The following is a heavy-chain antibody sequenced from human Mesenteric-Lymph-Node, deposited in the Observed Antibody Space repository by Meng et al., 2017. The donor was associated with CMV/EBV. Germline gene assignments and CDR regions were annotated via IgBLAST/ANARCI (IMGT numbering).Heavy chain of an antibody. D-gene: IGHD3-22*01. CDR2: ISYDGSDK. V-gene: IGHV3-30-3*01. Sequence: GGSLRLSCAASGFTFSSYAMTWVRQAPGKGLEWVAIISYDGSDKYYADSVKGRFTISRDNSKNTLYLQMHSLRGEDTAVYYCAKAARTYYYDDSTFHYYFDFWGQGTLVTVSS. J-gene: IGHJ4*02. CDR1: GFTFSSYA. CDR3: AKAARTYYYDDSTFHYYFDF.